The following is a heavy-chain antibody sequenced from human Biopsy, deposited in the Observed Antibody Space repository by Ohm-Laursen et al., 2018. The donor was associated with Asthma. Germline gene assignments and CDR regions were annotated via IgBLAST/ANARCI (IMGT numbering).Heavy chain of an antibody. V-gene: IGHV4-34*01. CDR2: SDHRGNT. CDR1: GLSSSGYY. J-gene: IGHJ6*02. D-gene: IGHD3-3*01. Sequence: GTLSLTCSMYGLSSSGYYWTWIRQPPGKGLEWMGESDHRGNTNINPTLKSRVTISKDKSANEFSLKMRSVTAADTAIYYCARGPEWSGLDIWGQGTTVTVSS. CDR3: ARGPEWSGLDI.